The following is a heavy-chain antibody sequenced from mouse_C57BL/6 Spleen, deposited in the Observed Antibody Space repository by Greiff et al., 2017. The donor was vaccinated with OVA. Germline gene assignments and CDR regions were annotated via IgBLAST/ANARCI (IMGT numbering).Heavy chain of an antibody. V-gene: IGHV5-9-1*02. Sequence: EVNVVESGEGLVKPGGSLKLSCAASGFTFSSYAMSWVRQTPEKRLEWVAYISSGGDYIYYADTVKGRFTISRDNARNTLYLQMSSLKSEDTAMYYCTREGDYDYFDYWGQGTTLTVSS. CDR1: GFTFSSYA. CDR2: ISSGGDYI. CDR3: TREGDYDYFDY. D-gene: IGHD2-4*01. J-gene: IGHJ2*01.